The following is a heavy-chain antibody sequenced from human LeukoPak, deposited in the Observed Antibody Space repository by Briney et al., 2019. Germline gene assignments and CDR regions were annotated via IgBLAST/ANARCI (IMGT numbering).Heavy chain of an antibody. CDR1: GYTFSSFG. J-gene: IGHJ4*02. CDR2: IDTDNGNT. D-gene: IGHD3-10*01. Sequence: ASVKVSCKTSGYTFSSFGINWVRQAPGQGLEWMGWIDTDNGNTNYAQKFQGRLSMTTETSTSTAYSEVRSLRSDDTALYYCVRGSGNFQAVPFDRWGQGTLVTVSS. V-gene: IGHV1-18*01. CDR3: VRGSGNFQAVPFDR.